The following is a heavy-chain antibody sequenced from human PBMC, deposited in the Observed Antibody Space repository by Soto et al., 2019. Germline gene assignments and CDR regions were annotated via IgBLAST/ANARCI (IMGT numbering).Heavy chain of an antibody. Sequence: SVKLYCNASGGTFSSYAISWVRQAPRQGLEWMGGIIPIFGTANYAQKFQGRVTITADESTSTAYMELSSLRSEDTAVYYCARGPRYCTNGVCYTQGWFDPWGQGTLVTGSS. CDR3: ARGPRYCTNGVCYTQGWFDP. V-gene: IGHV1-69*13. D-gene: IGHD2-8*01. J-gene: IGHJ5*02. CDR1: GGTFSSYA. CDR2: IIPIFGTA.